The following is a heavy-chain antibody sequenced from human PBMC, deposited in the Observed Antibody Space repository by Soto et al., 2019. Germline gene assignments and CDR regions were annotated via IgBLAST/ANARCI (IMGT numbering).Heavy chain of an antibody. J-gene: IGHJ6*02. CDR1: AASIRTHY. Sequence: QVQLQESGPGRVEPSETLSLTCSVSAASIRTHYWNWIRQPPGGGLEWIAYIHYSGVTNYSPSLRGRVSISIDRSKNEFSLKVSSVTAADTAVYYCARDRAEGTSSTPAGGMDVWGLGTTVTVSS. D-gene: IGHD1-26*01. CDR3: ARDRAEGTSSTPAGGMDV. V-gene: IGHV4-59*11. CDR2: IHYSGVT.